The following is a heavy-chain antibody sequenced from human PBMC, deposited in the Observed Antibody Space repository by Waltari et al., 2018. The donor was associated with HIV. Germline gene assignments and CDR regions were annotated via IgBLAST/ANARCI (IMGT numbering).Heavy chain of an antibody. CDR1: GYTFTSYA. D-gene: IGHD1-1*01. J-gene: IGHJ6*02. Sequence: QVQLVQSGAEVKKPGASVKVSCKASGYTFTSYALYWVRQATGQGLEGMGWMNPNSGNTGYAQKFQGRVTMTRNTSISTAYMELSSLRSEDTAVYYCARNWYNGYYYGMDVWGQGTTVTVSS. CDR2: MNPNSGNT. V-gene: IGHV1-8*01. CDR3: ARNWYNGYYYGMDV.